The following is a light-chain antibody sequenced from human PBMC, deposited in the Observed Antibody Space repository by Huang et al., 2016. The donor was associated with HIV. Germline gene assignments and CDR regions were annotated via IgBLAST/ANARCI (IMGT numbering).Light chain of an antibody. CDR2: AAS. J-gene: IGKJ2*01. Sequence: DIQMTQSPSSLSASVGDRVTITCRASQRISDYLNWYQQKPGKAPKLLIYAASSLQIGVPSRFSGSGSGTDFTLTISSLQPEDFATYYCQQSDSTPYTFGQGTKLEIK. CDR3: QQSDSTPYT. CDR1: QRISDY. V-gene: IGKV1-39*01.